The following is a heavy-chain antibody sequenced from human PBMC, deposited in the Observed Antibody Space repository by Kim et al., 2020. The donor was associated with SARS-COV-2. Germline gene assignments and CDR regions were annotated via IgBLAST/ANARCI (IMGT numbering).Heavy chain of an antibody. CDR3: AKDPTGYSGSYYPRDY. V-gene: IGHV3-30*18. Sequence: GGSLRLSCAASGFTFSSYGMHWVRQAPGKGLEWVAVISYDGSNKYYADSVKGRFTISRDNSKNTLYLQMNSLRAEDTAVYYCAKDPTGYSGSYYPRDYWG. D-gene: IGHD1-26*01. CDR1: GFTFSSYG. CDR2: ISYDGSNK. J-gene: IGHJ4*01.